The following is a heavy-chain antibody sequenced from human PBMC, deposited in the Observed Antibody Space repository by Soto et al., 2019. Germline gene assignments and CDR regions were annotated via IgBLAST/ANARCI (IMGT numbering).Heavy chain of an antibody. CDR3: ARDSSGYYQTGEYFDY. D-gene: IGHD3-22*01. CDR1: GFTFSSYA. J-gene: IGHJ4*02. V-gene: IGHV3-30-3*01. Sequence: GGSLRLSCAASGFTFSSYAMHWVRQAPGKGLEGVAVISYDGSNKYYADSVKGRFTISRDNSKNTLYLQMNSLRAEDTAVYYCARDSSGYYQTGEYFDYWGQGTLVTVAS. CDR2: ISYDGSNK.